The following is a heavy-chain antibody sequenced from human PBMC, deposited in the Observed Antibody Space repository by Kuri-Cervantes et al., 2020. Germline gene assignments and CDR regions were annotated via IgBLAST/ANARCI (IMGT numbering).Heavy chain of an antibody. D-gene: IGHD1-7*01. V-gene: IGHV4-39*01. J-gene: IGHJ4*02. CDR3: ARHQTGTAFDY. CDR1: GGSIRSSSYY. CDR2: IYYSGST. Sequence: SETLSLTCTVSGGSIRSSSYYWGWIRQPPGKGLEWIGSIYYSGSTYYNPSLKSRVTISVDTSKNQFSLKLSSVTAADTAVYYCARHQTGTAFDYWGQGTLVTVSS.